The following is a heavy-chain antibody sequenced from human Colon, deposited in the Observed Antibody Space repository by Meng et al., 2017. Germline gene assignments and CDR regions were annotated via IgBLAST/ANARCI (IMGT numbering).Heavy chain of an antibody. Sequence: QGLLQGSGPGLVKSSGTLSLTCTVSGGSISSNNWWSWVRQSPGRGLEWIGEIYQSGSTNYSPSLKSRVTISLDKSKNQFSLKVSYMTAADTAVYFCARVPTTVDPFESWGQGTLVTVSS. CDR3: ARVPTTVDPFES. V-gene: IGHV4-4*02. D-gene: IGHD4-23*01. CDR1: GGSISSNNW. CDR2: IYQSGST. J-gene: IGHJ4*02.